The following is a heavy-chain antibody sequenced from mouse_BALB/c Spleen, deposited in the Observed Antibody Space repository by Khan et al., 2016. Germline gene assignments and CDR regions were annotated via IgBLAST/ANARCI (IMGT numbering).Heavy chain of an antibody. J-gene: IGHJ1*01. Sequence: EVQLLETGGGLVQHGGSRGLSCEGSGFTFSGFWMSWVRQTPGKTLEWIGDINSDGSAINYAPSIKDRFTIFRDNDKSTLYLQMSNVRSEDTATYFCMRYGNYWYFDVWWAGTTVTVAS. CDR3: MRYGNYWYFDV. CDR1: GFTFSGFW. CDR2: INSDGSAI. D-gene: IGHD2-1*01. V-gene: IGHV11-2*02.